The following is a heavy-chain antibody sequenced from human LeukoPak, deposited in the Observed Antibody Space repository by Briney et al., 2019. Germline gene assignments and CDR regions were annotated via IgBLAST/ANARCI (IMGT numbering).Heavy chain of an antibody. J-gene: IGHJ4*02. CDR3: ARDLRGIDY. V-gene: IGHV3-33*08. Sequence: GRSLRLSCAASGFTFRSYGMHWVRQAPGKGLEWVAVIWYDGSNKYYADSVKGRFTISRDNSKNTLYLQMNSLRAEDTAVYYCARDLRGIDYWGQGTLVTVSS. CDR2: IWYDGSNK. CDR1: GFTFRSYG. D-gene: IGHD3-16*01.